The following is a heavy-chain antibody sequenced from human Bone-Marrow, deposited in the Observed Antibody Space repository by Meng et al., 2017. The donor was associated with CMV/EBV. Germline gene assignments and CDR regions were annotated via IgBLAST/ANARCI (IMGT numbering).Heavy chain of an antibody. Sequence: GESLKISCVGSGFIVSTHYMNWVRQAPGKGLEWVSVIYSGGTTYYADSVKGRFTVSRDNSKNTVYLQMNSLRAEDTAVYYCARDLTIGFGMDVWGQGTTVTGSS. CDR2: IYSGGTT. CDR3: ARDLTIGFGMDV. V-gene: IGHV3-53*01. CDR1: GFIVSTHY. J-gene: IGHJ6*02. D-gene: IGHD3-10*01.